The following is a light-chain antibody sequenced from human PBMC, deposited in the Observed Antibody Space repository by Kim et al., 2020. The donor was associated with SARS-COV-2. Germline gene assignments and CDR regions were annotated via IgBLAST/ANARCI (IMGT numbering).Light chain of an antibody. Sequence: QSALTQPASVSGSPGQSITIPCTGTSSAVGSYNLVSWYQQHPGKAPKLMIYEVSKRPAGVSNRFPGSKSGNTASPTISGLQAEDEADYYCCSYAGSSTYVFGTGTKVTVL. CDR1: SSAVGSYNL. CDR3: CSYAGSSTYV. CDR2: EVS. V-gene: IGLV2-23*02. J-gene: IGLJ1*01.